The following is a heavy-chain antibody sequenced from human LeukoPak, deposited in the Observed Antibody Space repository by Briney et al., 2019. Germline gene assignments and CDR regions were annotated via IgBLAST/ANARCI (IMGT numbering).Heavy chain of an antibody. J-gene: IGHJ4*02. V-gene: IGHV3-48*02. CDR1: GFTFSTYG. D-gene: IGHD1-26*01. CDR2: ISSSSGTI. CDR3: ARDRSGSYHLDY. Sequence: QTGRSLRLSCTASGFTFSTYGIHWVRQAPGKGLEWVSYISSSSGTIYYADSVKGRFTISRDNARNSLYLQMNSLRDEDTAVYYCARDRSGSYHLDYWGRGTLVTVSS.